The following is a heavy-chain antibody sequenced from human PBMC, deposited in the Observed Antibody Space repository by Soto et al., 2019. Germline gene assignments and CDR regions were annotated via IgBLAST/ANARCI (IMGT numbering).Heavy chain of an antibody. CDR3: VSKLGPYYYGLDV. D-gene: IGHD3-16*01. CDR1: GDSFTNNQW. CDR2: IYHTGIA. V-gene: IGHV4-4*02. Sequence: SETLSLTLNVYGDSFTNNQWWSWVRQPPGKGPELIGEIYHTGIANYNPSLESRVAFSVDKSKNQFSLSLTSVTAAETAVYYCVSKLGPYYYGLDVWGQGTTVTVSS. J-gene: IGHJ6*02.